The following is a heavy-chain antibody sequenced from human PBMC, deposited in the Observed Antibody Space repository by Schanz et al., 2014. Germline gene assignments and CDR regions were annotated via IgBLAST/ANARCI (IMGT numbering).Heavy chain of an antibody. CDR1: GYTFTSYG. CDR2: ISAYNGNT. J-gene: IGHJ5*02. Sequence: QVQLVQSGAEVKKPGASVKVSCKASGYTFTSYGINWVRQAPGQGLEWMGWISAYNGNTNYTQKFQGRVTMTTDTATSTAYMELRSLRSDDTAVYYCARDRRRYCSTASCLHDNWFDPWGQGTLVIVSS. CDR3: ARDRRRYCSTASCLHDNWFDP. V-gene: IGHV1-18*01. D-gene: IGHD2-2*01.